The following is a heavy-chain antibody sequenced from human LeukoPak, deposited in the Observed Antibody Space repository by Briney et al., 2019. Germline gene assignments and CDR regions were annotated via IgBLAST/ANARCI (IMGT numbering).Heavy chain of an antibody. Sequence: PSETLSLTCTVSGGSISSGGYYWSWIRQHPGKGLEWIGYIHHSGSTYYSPSLKSRLIISLDTSKNKFSLKLNSVTAADTAVYYCANYGSGSYRFDPWGQGTLVTVSS. CDR3: ANYGSGSYRFDP. V-gene: IGHV4-31*03. CDR2: IHHSGST. J-gene: IGHJ5*02. D-gene: IGHD3-10*01. CDR1: GGSISSGGYY.